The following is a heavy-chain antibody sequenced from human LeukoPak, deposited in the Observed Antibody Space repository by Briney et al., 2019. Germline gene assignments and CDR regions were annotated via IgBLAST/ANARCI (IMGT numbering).Heavy chain of an antibody. CDR1: GFTFDDYA. CDR3: AKDIRAVAGASSAFDI. Sequence: GGSLRLSCAASGFTFDDYAMHWVRQAPGKGLEWVSGISWNSGSIGYADSVKGRFTISRDNAKNSLYLQMNSLRAEDMALYYCAKDIRAVAGASSAFDIWRQGTMVTVSS. CDR2: ISWNSGSI. D-gene: IGHD6-19*01. J-gene: IGHJ3*02. V-gene: IGHV3-9*03.